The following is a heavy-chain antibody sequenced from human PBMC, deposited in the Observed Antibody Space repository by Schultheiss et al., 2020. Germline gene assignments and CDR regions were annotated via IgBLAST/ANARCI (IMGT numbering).Heavy chain of an antibody. CDR3: ARDGCSGGSCYRTTGNWFDP. Sequence: SETLSLTCTVSGGSISSGSYYWSWIRQPAGKGLEWIGRIYTSGSTNYNPSLKSRVTISVDTSKNQFSLKLSSVTAADTAVYYCARDGCSGGSCYRTTGNWFDPWGQGTLVTVSS. CDR2: IYTSGST. V-gene: IGHV4-61*02. CDR1: GGSISSGSYY. J-gene: IGHJ5*02. D-gene: IGHD2-15*01.